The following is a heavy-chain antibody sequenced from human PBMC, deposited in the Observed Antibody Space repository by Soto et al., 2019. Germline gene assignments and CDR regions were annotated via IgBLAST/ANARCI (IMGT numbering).Heavy chain of an antibody. CDR2: ISGSGGST. J-gene: IGHJ6*02. CDR1: GFTFSSYA. Sequence: GGSLRLSCAASGFTFSSYAMSWVRQAPGKGLEWVLAISGSGGSTYYADSVKGRFTISRDNSKNTLYLQMNSLRAEDTAVYYCAKDPPRVVPAANRDPWIHYYYGMDVWGQGTTVTVSS. V-gene: IGHV3-23*01. CDR3: AKDPPRVVPAANRDPWIHYYYGMDV. D-gene: IGHD2-2*01.